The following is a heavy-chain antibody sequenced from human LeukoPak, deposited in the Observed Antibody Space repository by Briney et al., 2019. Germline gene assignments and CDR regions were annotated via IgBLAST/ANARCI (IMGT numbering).Heavy chain of an antibody. D-gene: IGHD6-6*01. Sequence: GDSLKISCKGSGYRFTDYWIGWVRQMPGKGLEWMGIIYPGDSDIRYSPSFKGQVTISADKSITTAYLEWSSLQASDTAMYYCARHGRYSSSPSGWSDYWGQGTMVTVSS. J-gene: IGHJ4*02. V-gene: IGHV5-51*01. CDR3: ARHGRYSSSPSGWSDY. CDR2: IYPGDSDI. CDR1: GYRFTDYW.